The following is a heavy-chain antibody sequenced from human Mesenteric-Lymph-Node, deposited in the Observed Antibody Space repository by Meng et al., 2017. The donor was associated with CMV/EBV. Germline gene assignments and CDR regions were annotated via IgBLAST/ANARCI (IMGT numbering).Heavy chain of an antibody. J-gene: IGHJ4*02. V-gene: IGHV3-30-3*01. Sequence: GESLKISCAASGFTFTTYPMHWVRQAPGKGLEWLSFISNDGINKNYADSVKGRFTISRDNSKNTLYLQMNSLRTEDTAVYYCVVGARGYYFDYWGQGTLVTVSS. CDR1: GFTFTTYP. CDR3: VVGARGYYFDY. CDR2: ISNDGINK. D-gene: IGHD1-26*01.